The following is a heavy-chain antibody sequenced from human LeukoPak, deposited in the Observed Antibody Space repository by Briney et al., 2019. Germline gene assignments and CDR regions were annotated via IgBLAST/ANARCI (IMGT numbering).Heavy chain of an antibody. CDR1: GNSISSGDNY. CDR2: IYTSGST. Sequence: SETLSLTCTVSGNSISSGDNYWSWIRQPAGKGLEWIGRIYTSGSTNYSPSLESRVTMSVDTSKNQFSLNLSSVTAADTAVYYCASSSQYGSGSTDAFDIWGQGTMVTVSS. D-gene: IGHD3-10*01. CDR3: ASSSQYGSGSTDAFDI. V-gene: IGHV4-61*02. J-gene: IGHJ3*02.